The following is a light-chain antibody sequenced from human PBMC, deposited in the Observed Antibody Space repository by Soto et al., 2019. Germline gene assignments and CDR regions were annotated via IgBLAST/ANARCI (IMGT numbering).Light chain of an antibody. J-gene: IGKJ4*01. V-gene: IGKV3D-15*01. Sequence: EIVMTQSPVTLSASPGERVTLSCRASQSVNINLAWYQQRPGQAPRVLIYGASNRASGIPDRFSGSGSGTAFTLTISSLEPDDFALYYCQQYNDWPPLTFGGGTRVQIK. CDR2: GAS. CDR1: QSVNIN. CDR3: QQYNDWPPLT.